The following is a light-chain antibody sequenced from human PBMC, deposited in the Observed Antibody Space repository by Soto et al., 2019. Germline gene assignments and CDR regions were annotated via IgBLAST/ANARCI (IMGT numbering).Light chain of an antibody. CDR3: QQYNNWPRT. Sequence: EIVMTQSPATLSVSPGERAILSCRASQTVRSDLAWYQQKPGQAPRLLIYGASTRATGIPARFSGSGSGTEFTLTISSLQSEDFAVYFCQQYNNWPRTFDQGTKLEIK. CDR1: QTVRSD. J-gene: IGKJ2*01. CDR2: GAS. V-gene: IGKV3-15*01.